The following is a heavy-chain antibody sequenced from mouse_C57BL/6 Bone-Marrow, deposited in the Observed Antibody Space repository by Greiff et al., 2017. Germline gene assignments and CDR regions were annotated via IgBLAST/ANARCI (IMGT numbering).Heavy chain of an antibody. CDR1: GYSITSGYY. J-gene: IGHJ3*01. CDR2: ISYDGSN. Sequence: EVQVVESGPGLVKPSQSLSLTCSVTGYSITSGYYWNWIRQFPGNKLEWMGYISYDGSNNYNPSLKNRISITRDTSKNQFFLKLNSVTTEDTATYYCARAHREFAYWGQGTLVTVSA. V-gene: IGHV3-6*01. CDR3: ARAHREFAY.